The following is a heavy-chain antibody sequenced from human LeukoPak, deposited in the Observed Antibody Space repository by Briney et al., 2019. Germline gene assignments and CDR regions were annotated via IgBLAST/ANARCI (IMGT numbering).Heavy chain of an antibody. Sequence: GGSLRLSCAASGFTFSTYNMDWVQQAAGKGLEWVSAVGGTDGRTYYAAFVEGRFTIYRDNSKNTLCLQMDSLRADDTAVYYCAKDWSFYFDYWGQGTLVTVSS. CDR2: VGGTDGRT. CDR3: AKDWSFYFDY. CDR1: GFTFSTYN. J-gene: IGHJ4*02. V-gene: IGHV3-23*01.